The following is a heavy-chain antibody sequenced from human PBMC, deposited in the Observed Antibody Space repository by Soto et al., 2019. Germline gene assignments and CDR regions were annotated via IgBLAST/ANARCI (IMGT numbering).Heavy chain of an antibody. CDR3: AREAPAASDAFDV. CDR2: IYYNGNP. D-gene: IGHD2-2*01. J-gene: IGHJ3*01. CDR1: GGSINRGGYY. Sequence: PSETLSLTCSVSGGSINRGGYYWSWFRQHPGKGLECIGYIYYNGNPYYNTSLKSRVNISIDTSRNQFYLKLTTVTAADTAVYYCAREAPAASDAFDVWGQGTMVTVSS. V-gene: IGHV4-31*03.